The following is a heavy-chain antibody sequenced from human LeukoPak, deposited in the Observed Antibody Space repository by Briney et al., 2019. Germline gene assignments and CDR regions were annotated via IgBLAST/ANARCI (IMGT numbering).Heavy chain of an antibody. V-gene: IGHV4-34*01. Sequence: SETLSLTCAVYGGSFSAYYWSWIRQPSGEGLEWIGEINHSGSTKYNPSLKSRVTISVDTSKNQFSLKLSSVTAADTAVYYCARRANYYDSSGRPFPFDYWGQGSLVTVSS. D-gene: IGHD3-22*01. CDR2: INHSGST. CDR1: GGSFSAYY. CDR3: ARRANYYDSSGRPFPFDY. J-gene: IGHJ4*02.